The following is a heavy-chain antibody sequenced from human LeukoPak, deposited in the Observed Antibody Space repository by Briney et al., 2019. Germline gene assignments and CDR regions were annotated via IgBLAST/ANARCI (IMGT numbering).Heavy chain of an antibody. J-gene: IGHJ4*02. Sequence: GGSLRLSCAASGFTFGSYAMSWVRQAPGKGLEWVSYISGRGGSTFYAGSVKGRFTISRDNSNNTLYLQMNSLGAEDTAVYYCAKEASGWSYGDYWGQGTLVMVSS. CDR3: AKEASGWSYGDY. CDR1: GFTFGSYA. D-gene: IGHD6-19*01. V-gene: IGHV3-23*01. CDR2: ISGRGGST.